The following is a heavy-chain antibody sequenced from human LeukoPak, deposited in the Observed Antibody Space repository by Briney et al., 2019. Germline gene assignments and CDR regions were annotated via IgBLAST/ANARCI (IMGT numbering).Heavy chain of an antibody. J-gene: IGHJ4*02. V-gene: IGHV3-30-3*01. CDR1: GFTFSSYA. Sequence: PGGSLRLSCAASGFTFSSYAMHWVRQAPGKGLEWVAVISYDGSNKYYADSVKGRFTISRDDSKNTLYLQMNSLRAEDTAVYYCAKERIAAAGTPDYWGQGTLVTVSS. D-gene: IGHD6-13*01. CDR2: ISYDGSNK. CDR3: AKERIAAAGTPDY.